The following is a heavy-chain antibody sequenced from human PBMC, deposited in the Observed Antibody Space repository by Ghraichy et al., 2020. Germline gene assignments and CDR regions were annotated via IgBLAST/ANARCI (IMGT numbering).Heavy chain of an antibody. CDR1: GFTFSSYW. Sequence: SLRLSCAASGFTFSSYWMSWVRQAPGKGLEWVANIKQDGSEKYYVDSVKGRFTISRDNAKNSLYLQMNSLRAEDTAVYYCARDSRDSSGYASFDYWGQGTLVDVSS. J-gene: IGHJ4*02. D-gene: IGHD3-22*01. V-gene: IGHV3-7*01. CDR2: IKQDGSEK. CDR3: ARDSRDSSGYASFDY.